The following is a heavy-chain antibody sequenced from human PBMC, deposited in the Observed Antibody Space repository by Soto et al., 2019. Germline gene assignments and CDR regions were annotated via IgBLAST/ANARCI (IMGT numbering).Heavy chain of an antibody. J-gene: IGHJ6*02. CDR2: IIPIFGTA. V-gene: IGHV1-69*12. CDR1: GGTFSSYA. Sequence: QVQLVQSGAEVKKPGSSVKVSCKASGGTFSSYAISWVRQAPGQGLEWMGGIIPIFGTANYAQKFQGRVTITADESTSTAYMERSSLRSEDTAVYYCARAGAGIAARPYSYYYGMDVWGQGTTVTVSS. CDR3: ARAGAGIAARPYSYYYGMDV. D-gene: IGHD6-6*01.